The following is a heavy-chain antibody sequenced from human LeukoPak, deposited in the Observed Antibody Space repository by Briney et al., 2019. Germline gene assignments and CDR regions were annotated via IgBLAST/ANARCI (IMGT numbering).Heavy chain of an antibody. V-gene: IGHV4-59*11. CDR2: IYYSGST. Sequence: SETLSLTCTVSGGSISSHYWSWIRQPPGKGLEGIGYIYYSGSTNYNPSLKSRVTISVDTSKNQFSLKLSSVTAADTAVYYCAGSIAVAGTIRFDPWGQGTLVTVSS. J-gene: IGHJ5*02. CDR3: AGSIAVAGTIRFDP. D-gene: IGHD6-19*01. CDR1: GGSISSHY.